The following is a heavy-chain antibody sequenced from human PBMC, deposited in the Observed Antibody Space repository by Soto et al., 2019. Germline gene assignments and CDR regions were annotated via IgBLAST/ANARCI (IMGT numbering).Heavy chain of an antibody. CDR1: GFTVSSYG. CDR2: ISRDGRTK. V-gene: IGHV3-30*03. D-gene: IGHD2-8*02. Sequence: QVQLVESGGGVVQPGGSLRLSCAASGFTVSSYGMHWVRQAPGKGLEWVAVISRDGRTKYYADSVKGRFAISKDNSRNTLFLEMNSLRGDDMAVYYCTGEVASGYWGQGTLVTVSS. J-gene: IGHJ4*02. CDR3: TGEVASGY.